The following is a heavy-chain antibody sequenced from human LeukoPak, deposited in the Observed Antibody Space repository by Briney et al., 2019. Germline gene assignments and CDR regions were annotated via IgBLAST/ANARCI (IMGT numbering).Heavy chain of an antibody. Sequence: GGSLRPSCAVSGFIVSSDYMSWVRQAPGKGLEWVSSITSSSSSIYSADSVKGRLTISRDNAKNSLYLEMNSLRDEDTAVYYCARDLAWGAYWGQGTLVTVSS. CDR3: ARDLAWGAY. J-gene: IGHJ4*02. V-gene: IGHV3-21*01. D-gene: IGHD4/OR15-4a*01. CDR1: GFIVSSDY. CDR2: ITSSSSSI.